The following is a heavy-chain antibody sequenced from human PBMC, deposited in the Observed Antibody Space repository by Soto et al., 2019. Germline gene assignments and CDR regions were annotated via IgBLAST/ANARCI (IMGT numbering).Heavy chain of an antibody. J-gene: IGHJ3*01. CDR2: ISGSGGST. Sequence: PGGSLRLSCAASGFTFSSYAMSWVRQAPGKGLEWVSAISGSGGSTYYADSVKGRFTISRDNAKNTLYLQMNSLRAEDTAVYYCARGSNNALDLWGQGTMVTVSS. D-gene: IGHD6-13*01. CDR3: ARGSNNALDL. V-gene: IGHV3-23*01. CDR1: GFTFSSYA.